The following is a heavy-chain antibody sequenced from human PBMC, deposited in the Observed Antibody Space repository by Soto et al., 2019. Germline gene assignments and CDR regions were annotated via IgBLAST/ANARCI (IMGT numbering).Heavy chain of an antibody. J-gene: IGHJ5*02. V-gene: IGHV4-39*01. CDR3: GRHSHMLNNWFDP. D-gene: IGHD2-8*01. Sequence: SETLSLTCSVSGASVSSTSYYWGWIRQAPGKGLQWIGSLHYSGSIDYSPSLKGRVSMSLDTSKNQVSLRLNSVTAADTAVYYCGRHSHMLNNWFDPWGQGTLVTVSS. CDR2: LHYSGSI. CDR1: GASVSSTSYY.